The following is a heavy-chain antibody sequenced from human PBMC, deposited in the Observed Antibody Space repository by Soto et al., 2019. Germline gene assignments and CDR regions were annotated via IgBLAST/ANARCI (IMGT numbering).Heavy chain of an antibody. V-gene: IGHV4-59*01. D-gene: IGHD3-3*01. Sequence: SETLSLTCTVSGDSNSSYYWSWIRQSPGKGLEWIGYISYSGSTTYNPSLKSRVTISLHTSKNQFSLKLSSVTAADTAVYYCARDFLGSVWGQGTLVTVSS. CDR2: ISYSGST. CDR3: ARDFLGSV. J-gene: IGHJ1*01. CDR1: GDSNSSYY.